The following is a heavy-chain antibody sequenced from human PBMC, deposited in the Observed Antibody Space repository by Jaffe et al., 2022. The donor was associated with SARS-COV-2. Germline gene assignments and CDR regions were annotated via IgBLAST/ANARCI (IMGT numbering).Heavy chain of an antibody. V-gene: IGHV4-39*01. CDR3: ASTYYGRHGYNRAFDY. CDR1: GGSISSSNYY. CDR2: IYYTGSN. D-gene: IGHD3-22*01. J-gene: IGHJ4*02. Sequence: QLQLQESGPGLVKPSETLSLTCTVSGGSISSSNYYWGWIRQPPGKGLEWIGSIYYTGSNHYNPSLKSRVTISVDTSKNQFSLKLSSVTAADTAVYYCASTYYGRHGYNRAFDYWGQGTLVTVSS.